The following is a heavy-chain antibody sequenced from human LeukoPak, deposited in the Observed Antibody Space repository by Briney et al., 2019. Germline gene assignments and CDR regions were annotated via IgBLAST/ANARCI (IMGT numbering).Heavy chain of an antibody. V-gene: IGHV4-4*07. CDR1: GGSISSYY. CDR3: ARDNPLLWFGEFSNWFDP. J-gene: IGHJ5*02. D-gene: IGHD3-10*01. CDR2: IYTSGST. Sequence: SETLSLTCTVSGGSISSYYWSWIRQPAGKGLEWIGRIYTSGSTNYNPSLKNRVTMSVDTSKNQFSLKLSSVTAADTAVYYCARDNPLLWFGEFSNWFDPWGQGTLVTVSS.